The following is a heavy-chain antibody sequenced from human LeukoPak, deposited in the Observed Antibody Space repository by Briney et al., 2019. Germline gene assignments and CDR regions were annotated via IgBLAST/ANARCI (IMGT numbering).Heavy chain of an antibody. D-gene: IGHD1-26*01. V-gene: IGHV1-2*02. CDR2: INPNSGGT. CDR3: ARGKQWELGWFDP. Sequence: GASVKVSCKASGYTFTGYYMHWVRQAPGQGLEWMGWINPNSGGTNYAQKFQGRVTMTRDTSISTAYMELSRLSSDDTAVYYCARGKQWELGWFDPWGQGTLVTVSS. CDR1: GYTFTGYY. J-gene: IGHJ5*02.